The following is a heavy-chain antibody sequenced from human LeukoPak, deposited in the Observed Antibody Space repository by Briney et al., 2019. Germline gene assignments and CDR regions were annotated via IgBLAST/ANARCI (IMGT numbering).Heavy chain of an antibody. CDR3: ARAAMATGGFDY. CDR2: MNPNSGNT. CDR1: GYTFTSYD. V-gene: IGHV1-8*01. Sequence: ASVKVSCKASGYTFTSYDINWVRQATGQWLEWMGWMNPNSGNTGYAQKFQGRVTMTRNTSISTAYMELSSLRSEDTAVYYCARAAMATGGFDYWGQGTLVTVSS. D-gene: IGHD5-18*01. J-gene: IGHJ4*02.